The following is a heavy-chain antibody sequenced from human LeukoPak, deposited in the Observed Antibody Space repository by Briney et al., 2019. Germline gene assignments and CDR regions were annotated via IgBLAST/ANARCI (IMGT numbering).Heavy chain of an antibody. CDR1: GFTFGDTW. CDR3: ATSYDMGWLIGY. Sequence: GGSLRLSCAASGFTFGDTWMNWVRQVPGQGLEWAANIKQDGSEKFYVASVKGRFTTSRDNGKSSLYLQMNSLRAEDTALYYCATSYDMGWLIGYWGQGTLVTVSS. CDR2: IKQDGSEK. J-gene: IGHJ4*02. V-gene: IGHV3-7*03. D-gene: IGHD3/OR15-3a*01.